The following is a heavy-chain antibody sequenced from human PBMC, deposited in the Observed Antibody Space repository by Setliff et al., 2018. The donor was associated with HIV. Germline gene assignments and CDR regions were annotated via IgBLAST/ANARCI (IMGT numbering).Heavy chain of an antibody. CDR1: GFTFSSYW. V-gene: IGHV3-30*18. D-gene: IGHD1-26*01. J-gene: IGHJ4*02. CDR2: ISYDGSNK. CDR3: AKDEAYRGSYSSYYFDY. Sequence: GGSLRLSCAASGFTFSSYWMSWVRQAPGKGLEWVSVISYDGSNKYYADSVKGRFTISRDNSKNTLYLQMNSLRAEDTAVYYCAKDEAYRGSYSSYYFDYWGQGTLVTVSS.